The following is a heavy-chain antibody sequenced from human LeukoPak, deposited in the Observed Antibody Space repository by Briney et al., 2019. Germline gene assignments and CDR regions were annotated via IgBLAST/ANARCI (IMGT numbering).Heavy chain of an antibody. D-gene: IGHD6-6*01. J-gene: IGHJ4*02. CDR3: ASSSYSSSSF. V-gene: IGHV3-7*01. CDR2: INQDGSQI. Sequence: PGGSLRLSCTASGFTFSTYWMIWARQAPGKGLEWVANINQDGSQIYYAGSVEGRFTISRDNAKDSLLLQMNSLRAEDTALYYWASSSYSSSSFWGQGTLVTVSS. CDR1: GFTFSTYW.